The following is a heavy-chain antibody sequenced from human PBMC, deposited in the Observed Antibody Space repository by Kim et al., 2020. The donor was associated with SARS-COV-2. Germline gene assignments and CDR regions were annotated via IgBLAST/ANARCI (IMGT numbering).Heavy chain of an antibody. D-gene: IGHD6-19*01. CDR2: IRAGAETT. V-gene: IGHV3-23*01. Sequence: GGSLRPSCAASGFTLSNNVMSWVRQAPGRGLEWVSTIRAGAETTYYADSVNGRFTISRDNSKHTLYLQLNSLRADDTAVYYCAKDRGGSGWPAFDCWGQGTLVTVSS. CDR1: GFTLSNNV. CDR3: AKDRGGSGWPAFDC. J-gene: IGHJ4*02.